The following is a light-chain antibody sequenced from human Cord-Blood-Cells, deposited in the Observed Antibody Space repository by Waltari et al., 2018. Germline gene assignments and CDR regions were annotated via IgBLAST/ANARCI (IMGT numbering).Light chain of an antibody. J-gene: IGLJ3*02. V-gene: IGLV2-14*01. CDR2: DVS. CDR1: SSDVGGYNH. CDR3: SSYTSSSWV. Sequence: QSALTQPASVSGSPGQSITLSCTGPSSDVGGYNHVSWYQQHPGKAPKLMIYDVSKQPSGVSNRFSGSKSGNTASLTISGLQAEDEADYYCSSYTSSSWVFGGGTKLTVL.